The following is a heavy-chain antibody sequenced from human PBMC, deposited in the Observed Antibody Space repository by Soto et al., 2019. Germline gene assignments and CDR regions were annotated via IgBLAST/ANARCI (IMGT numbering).Heavy chain of an antibody. CDR2: ISAYNGNT. V-gene: IGHV1-18*01. Sequence: GASVKVSCKASGYTFTSYGISWVRQAPGQGLEWMGWISAYNGNTNYAQKLQGRVTMTTDTSTSTAYMELRSLRSDDTAVYYCARDLTLYYYDSSGYYSWFDPWGQGTLVTVSS. CDR3: ARDLTLYYYDSSGYYSWFDP. J-gene: IGHJ5*02. CDR1: GYTFTSYG. D-gene: IGHD3-22*01.